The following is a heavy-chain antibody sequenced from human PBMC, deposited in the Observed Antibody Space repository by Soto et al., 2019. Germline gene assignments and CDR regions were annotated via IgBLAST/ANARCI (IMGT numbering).Heavy chain of an antibody. D-gene: IGHD2-2*01. V-gene: IGHV1-69*01. CDR2: IIPIFGTA. Sequence: QVQLVQSGAEVKKPGSSVKVSCKASGGTFSSYAISWVRQAPGQGLEWMGGIIPIFGTANYAQKFQGRGTITADDSMSAACIGLDSLRSDSTVVYYCAREFHQLRAWNWFDPTGQGALEAVSS. CDR1: GGTFSSYA. CDR3: AREFHQLRAWNWFDP. J-gene: IGHJ5*02.